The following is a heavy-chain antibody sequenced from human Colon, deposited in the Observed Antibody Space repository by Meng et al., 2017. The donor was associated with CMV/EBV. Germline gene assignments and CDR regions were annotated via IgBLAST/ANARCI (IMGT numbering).Heavy chain of an antibody. CDR2: IKEDGSEK. CDR3: TRPFVVEAARSMDV. CDR1: GFTFSSYW. V-gene: IGHV3-7*01. Sequence: GESLKISCAVSGFTFSSYWMSWVRQAPGKGLEWVAQIKEDGSEKYYVDSVRGRFTIYRDNAKKSVYLQMNSLRAEDTAVYYCTRPFVVEAARSMDVWGQGMLVTVSS. D-gene: IGHD2-15*01. J-gene: IGHJ4*02.